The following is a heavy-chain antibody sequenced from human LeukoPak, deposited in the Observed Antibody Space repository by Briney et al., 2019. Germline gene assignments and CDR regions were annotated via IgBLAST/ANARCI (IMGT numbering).Heavy chain of an antibody. V-gene: IGHV3-30*02. CDR3: AKDPRIGAAAGTGSDY. D-gene: IGHD6-13*01. J-gene: IGHJ4*02. CDR1: GFTFSSYG. CDR2: IRYDGSNK. Sequence: GGSLRLSCAASGFTFSSYGMHWARQAPGKGLEWVAFIRYDGSNKYYADSVKGRFTISRDNSKNTLYLQMNSLRAEDTAVYYCAKDPRIGAAAGTGSDYWGQGTLVTVSS.